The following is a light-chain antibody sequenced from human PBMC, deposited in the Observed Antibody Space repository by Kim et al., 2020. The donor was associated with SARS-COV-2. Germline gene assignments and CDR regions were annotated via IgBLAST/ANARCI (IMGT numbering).Light chain of an antibody. Sequence: GSVGDRVTSTGRASQDIHHHLAWFQQKPGKAPESLILATSTWQTGVPARFSGSRSGTDFTLTIGTLQPEDSATYYCQQYRFDAPTFGQGTKVDIK. J-gene: IGKJ1*01. CDR3: QQYRFDAPT. CDR1: QDIHHH. CDR2: ATS. V-gene: IGKV1-16*01.